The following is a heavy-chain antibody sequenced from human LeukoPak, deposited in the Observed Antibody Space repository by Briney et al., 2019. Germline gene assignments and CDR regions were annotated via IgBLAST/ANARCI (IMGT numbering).Heavy chain of an antibody. J-gene: IGHJ4*02. CDR1: GFTFSSDS. CDR3: ARDLDGGFDY. Sequence: GGSLRLSCAASGFTFSSDSMNWVRQAPGKGLEWVSSISSSSSYIYYADSVKGRFTISRDNAKNSLYLQMNSLRAEDTAVYYCARDLDGGFDYWGQGTLVTVSS. D-gene: IGHD3/OR15-3a*01. CDR2: ISSSSSYI. V-gene: IGHV3-21*01.